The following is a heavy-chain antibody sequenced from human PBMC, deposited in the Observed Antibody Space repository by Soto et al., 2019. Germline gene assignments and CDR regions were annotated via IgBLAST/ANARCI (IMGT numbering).Heavy chain of an antibody. V-gene: IGHV3-21*06. Sequence: GGSLRLSCAASGFTFTRYSMNWVRQAPGKGLEWVSSISSTTKYIYYGDSMKGRFTISRDNAKNSLYLEMNSLRAEDTAVYYCARESEDLTSNFDYWGQGTLVTVPQ. CDR1: GFTFTRYS. CDR3: ARESEDLTSNFDY. CDR2: ISSTTKYI. J-gene: IGHJ4*02.